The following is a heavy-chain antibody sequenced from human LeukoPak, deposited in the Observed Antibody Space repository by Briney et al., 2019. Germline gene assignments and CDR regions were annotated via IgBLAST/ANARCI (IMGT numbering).Heavy chain of an antibody. CDR3: AKPWGIQAWSFDY. Sequence: QAGGSLRLSCAASGFPFSNYAMSWVRQAPGRGLEWVSTIIKSGAATHYADTVKGRFTISRDNSKNTVSLQMNSLTAEDTAVYYCAKPWGIQAWSFDYWGQGTLVTVSS. V-gene: IGHV3-23*01. CDR1: GFPFSNYA. J-gene: IGHJ4*02. D-gene: IGHD5-18*01. CDR2: IIKSGAAT.